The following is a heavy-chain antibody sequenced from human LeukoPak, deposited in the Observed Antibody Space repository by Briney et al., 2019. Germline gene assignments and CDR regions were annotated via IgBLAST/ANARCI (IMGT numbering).Heavy chain of an antibody. Sequence: ASVKVSCKASGYTFTSYDINWVRQATGQGPEWMEWMNPNSGNTGYAQKFQGRVTITRNTSISTAYMELSSLRSEDTAVYYCARLFRTSTVVTLFDYWGQGTLVTVSS. J-gene: IGHJ4*02. CDR2: MNPNSGNT. CDR1: GYTFTSYD. D-gene: IGHD4-23*01. CDR3: ARLFRTSTVVTLFDY. V-gene: IGHV1-8*03.